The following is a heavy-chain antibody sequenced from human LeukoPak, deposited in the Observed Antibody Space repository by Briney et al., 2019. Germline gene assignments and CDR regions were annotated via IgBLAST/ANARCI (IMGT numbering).Heavy chain of an antibody. J-gene: IGHJ4*02. CDR3: VHSPPRSSWFY. CDR2: IYWDGDK. CDR1: GFSLSASGVA. Sequence: SGPTLVKPTQTLTLACTISGFSLSASGVAVGWIRQPPGKALEWLAVIYWDGDKRYRASLNHKLTITKDTSKSQVVLTMTNMDPVDTATYYCVHSPPRSSWFYWGQGTPVTVSS. D-gene: IGHD6-13*01. V-gene: IGHV2-5*02.